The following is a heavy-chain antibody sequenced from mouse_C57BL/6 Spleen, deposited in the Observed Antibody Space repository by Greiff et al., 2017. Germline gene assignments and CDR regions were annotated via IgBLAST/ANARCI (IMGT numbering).Heavy chain of an antibody. D-gene: IGHD2-5*01. Sequence: EVKLQQSGPELVKPGASVKISCKASGYTFTDYYMNWVKQSHGKSLEWIGDINPNNGGTSYNQKFKGKATLTVDKSSSTAYMELRSLTSEDSAVYYCARGYSNSPWFAYWGQGTLVTVSA. CDR1: GYTFTDYY. J-gene: IGHJ3*01. CDR2: INPNNGGT. CDR3: ARGYSNSPWFAY. V-gene: IGHV1-26*01.